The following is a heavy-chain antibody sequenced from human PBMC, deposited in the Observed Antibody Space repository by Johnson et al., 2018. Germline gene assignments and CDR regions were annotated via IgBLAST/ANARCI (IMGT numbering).Heavy chain of an antibody. CDR3: AIGRLLEWLPTNESCHH. CDR2: ISYDGTNT. J-gene: IGHJ1*01. CDR1: GLTFSRDG. D-gene: IGHD3-3*01. Sequence: VQLLESGGGVVQPGRSLRLSCAASGLTFSRDGMHWVRQAHGKGLEWVAVISYDGTNTYYADSVKGRFTISRDNSRNPRYLQMHSLRGEDTAVYYCAIGRLLEWLPTNESCHHWGQGTLVTVSS. V-gene: IGHV3-30*03.